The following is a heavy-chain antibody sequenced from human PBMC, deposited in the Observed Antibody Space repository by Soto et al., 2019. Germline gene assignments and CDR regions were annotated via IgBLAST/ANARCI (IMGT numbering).Heavy chain of an antibody. Sequence: QVQLQESGPGLVKPSGTLSLTCAVSGGSISSSNWWSWVRQPPGKGLEWIGEIYHSGSTNYNPSLKSRVTISVEKSKNQFSLKLSSVTAADTAVYYCATGGYCSGGSCQPLYYFDYWGQGTLVTVSS. J-gene: IGHJ4*02. CDR3: ATGGYCSGGSCQPLYYFDY. D-gene: IGHD2-15*01. CDR2: IYHSGST. CDR1: GGSISSSNW. V-gene: IGHV4-4*02.